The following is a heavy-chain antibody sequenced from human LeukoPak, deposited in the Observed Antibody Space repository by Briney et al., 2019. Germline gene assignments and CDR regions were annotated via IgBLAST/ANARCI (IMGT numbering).Heavy chain of an antibody. CDR3: AESGVVVRDAFGI. Sequence: SETLSLTCAVYGGSFSGYYWSWIRQPPGKGLEWIGEINHSGSTNYNPSLKSRVTISVDTSKNQFSLKLSSVTAADTAVYYCAESGVVVRDAFGIWGQGTMVTVSS. J-gene: IGHJ3*02. V-gene: IGHV4-34*01. CDR1: GGSFSGYY. CDR2: INHSGST. D-gene: IGHD3-22*01.